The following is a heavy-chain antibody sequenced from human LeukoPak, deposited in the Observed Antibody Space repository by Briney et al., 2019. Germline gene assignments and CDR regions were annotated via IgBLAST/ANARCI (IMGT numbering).Heavy chain of an antibody. CDR2: IYYSGST. CDR1: GGSISSSSYH. D-gene: IGHD5-18*01. V-gene: IGHV4-39*01. CDR3: ARHSGYTYGPVDY. Sequence: SETLSLTCTVSGGSISSSSYHWGWIRQPPGKWLEWIGTIYYSGSTYYNPSLKSRITISVDTSKNQFSLKLSSVTAADTPVYYCARHSGYTYGPVDYWGQGTLVTVSS. J-gene: IGHJ4*02.